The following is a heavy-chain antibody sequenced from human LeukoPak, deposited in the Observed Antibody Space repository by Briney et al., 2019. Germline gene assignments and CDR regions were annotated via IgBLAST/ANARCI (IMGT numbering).Heavy chain of an antibody. Sequence: PSETLSLTCTVSGGSISSSSYYWGWIRQPPGKGLEWIGSIYYSGSTYYNPSLKSRVTISVDTSKNQFSLKLSSVTAAHTAVYYCARYHSYAFFDYWGQGTLVTVSS. CDR2: IYYSGST. D-gene: IGHD5-18*01. CDR1: GGSISSSSYY. J-gene: IGHJ4*02. CDR3: ARYHSYAFFDY. V-gene: IGHV4-39*07.